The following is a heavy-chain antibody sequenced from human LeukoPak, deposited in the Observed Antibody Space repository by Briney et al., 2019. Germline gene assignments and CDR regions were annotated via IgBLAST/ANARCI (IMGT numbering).Heavy chain of an antibody. V-gene: IGHV3-64*01. D-gene: IGHD1-26*01. CDR2: INSNGDDT. CDR3: ARDPGRSPDY. J-gene: IGHJ4*02. Sequence: PGGSLRLSCAASGFAFSHYSFHWVRQAPGKGLEYVSAINSNGDDTYYVNSVKGRFAISRDNSKNTLYLQMGNPRPEDMAIYYCARDPGRSPDYWGQGTLVTVSS. CDR1: GFAFSHYS.